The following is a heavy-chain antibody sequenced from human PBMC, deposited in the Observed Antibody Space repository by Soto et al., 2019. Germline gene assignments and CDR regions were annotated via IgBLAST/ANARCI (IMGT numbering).Heavy chain of an antibody. J-gene: IGHJ5*02. CDR3: ARGSLTFDP. CDR1: DGSLSNFY. V-gene: IGHV4-4*07. CDR2: IYPSGST. Sequence: PSETLGLNCTVSDGSLSNFYWSWIRQPAGKGLEWIGRIYPSGSTNYNPSLKSRVTMSVDTSKNQFSLNLSSVTAADTAVYYCARGSLTFDPWGQGTLVTVSS.